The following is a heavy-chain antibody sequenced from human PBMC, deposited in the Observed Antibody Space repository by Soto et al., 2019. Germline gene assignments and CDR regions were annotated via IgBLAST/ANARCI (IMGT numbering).Heavy chain of an antibody. Sequence: QVQLQESGPRLVKPSETLSLTCTVSGDSISTYYWSWIRQTPEKGLEWIGRIYRSGSTTYNSSLRSRVTMSVDTSRDQFSLRLSSATAADTAVYYCARGKADFGYWGQGILVTVSS. J-gene: IGHJ4*02. V-gene: IGHV4-4*07. CDR1: GDSISTYY. CDR3: ARGKADFGY. D-gene: IGHD6-25*01. CDR2: IYRSGST.